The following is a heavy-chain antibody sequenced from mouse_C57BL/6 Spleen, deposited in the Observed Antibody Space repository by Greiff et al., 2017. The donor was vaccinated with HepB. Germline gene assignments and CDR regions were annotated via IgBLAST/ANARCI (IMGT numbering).Heavy chain of an antibody. V-gene: IGHV1-64*01. D-gene: IGHD3-2*02. Sequence: QVQLKQPGAELVKPGASVKLSCKASGYTFTSYWMHWVKQRPGQGLEWIGMIHPNSGSTNYNEKFKSKATLTVDKSSSTAYMQLSSLTSEDSAVYYCARRDSSGYHFDYWGQGTTLTVSS. CDR1: GYTFTSYW. CDR3: ARRDSSGYHFDY. J-gene: IGHJ2*01. CDR2: IHPNSGST.